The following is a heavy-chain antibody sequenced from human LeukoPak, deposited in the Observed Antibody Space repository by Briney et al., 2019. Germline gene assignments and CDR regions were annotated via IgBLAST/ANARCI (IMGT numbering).Heavy chain of an antibody. D-gene: IGHD2-21*02. V-gene: IGHV3-23*01. CDR1: GFNFANHA. CDR3: VREDTPATANY. J-gene: IGHJ4*02. Sequence: GGSLRLSCAASGFNFANHAMSWVRQTAGKGLEWVSAIRGGGDITYYADSVKGRFTISRDNSKDTLFLQMHSLRPGDTAVYYCVREDTPATANYWGQGTLVTISS. CDR2: IRGGGDIT.